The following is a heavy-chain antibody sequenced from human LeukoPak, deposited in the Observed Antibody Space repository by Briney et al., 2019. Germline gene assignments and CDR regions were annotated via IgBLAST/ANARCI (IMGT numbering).Heavy chain of an antibody. CDR3: AKGSSSGYNYYFDY. CDR2: ISGSGGST. D-gene: IGHD3-22*01. CDR1: GFTFSNYA. J-gene: IGHJ4*02. Sequence: GGSLRLSCAASGFTFSNYAMSWVRQAPGKGLEWVSAISGSGGSTYYADSVKGRFTISRDNSKNTLYLQMNSLRAEDTAVYYCAKGSSSGYNYYFDYWGQGTLVTVSS. V-gene: IGHV3-23*01.